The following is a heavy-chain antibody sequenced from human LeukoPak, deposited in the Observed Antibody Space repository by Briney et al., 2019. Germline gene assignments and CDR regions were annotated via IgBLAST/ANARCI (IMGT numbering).Heavy chain of an antibody. J-gene: IGHJ6*03. D-gene: IGHD5-18*01. CDR2: ISAYNGNT. V-gene: IGHV1-18*01. Sequence: GASVKVSCKASGYTFTSYGISWVRQAPGQGLEWMGWISAYNGNTNYAQKLQGRVTMTTDTSTSTAYMELRSLRSDDTAVYYCARGTQDQYSPPAGNYYMDVWGKGTTVTVSS. CDR3: ARGTQDQYSPPAGNYYMDV. CDR1: GYTFTSYG.